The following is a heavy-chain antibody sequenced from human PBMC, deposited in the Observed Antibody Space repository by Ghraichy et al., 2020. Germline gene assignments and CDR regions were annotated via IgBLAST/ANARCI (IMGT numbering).Heavy chain of an antibody. CDR3: ARGGSIAVAGYYYYYMDV. D-gene: IGHD6-19*01. CDR2: INSDGSST. J-gene: IGHJ6*03. V-gene: IGHV3-74*01. CDR1: GFTFSSYW. Sequence: GESLNISCAASGFTFSSYWMHWVRQAPGKGLVWVSRINSDGSSTSYADSVKGRFTISRDNAKNTLYLQMNSLRAEDTAVYYCARGGSIAVAGYYYYYMDVWGKGTTVTGSS.